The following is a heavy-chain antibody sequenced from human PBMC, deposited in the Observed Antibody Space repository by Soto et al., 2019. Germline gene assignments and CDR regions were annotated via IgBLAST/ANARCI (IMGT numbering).Heavy chain of an antibody. D-gene: IGHD4-17*01. V-gene: IGHV3-30*18. CDR3: AKGDTTLTTY. CDR1: GFTFSSYG. J-gene: IGHJ4*02. CDR2: ISYDGSNK. Sequence: QVQLVESGGGVVQPGRSLRLSCAASGFTFSSYGMHWVRQAPGKGLEWVAVISYDGSNKYYADSVKGRFTISRDNSKNTLYLQMNSLRAEDTAVYYCAKGDTTLTTYWGQGTLVTVSS.